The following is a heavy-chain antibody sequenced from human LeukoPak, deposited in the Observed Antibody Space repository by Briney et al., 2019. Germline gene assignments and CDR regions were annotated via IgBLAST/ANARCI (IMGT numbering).Heavy chain of an antibody. CDR2: INHSGST. D-gene: IGHD2-15*01. V-gene: IGHV4-34*09. J-gene: IGHJ5*02. CDR1: GGSFSGYY. CDR3: ARYYCSGGSCLPVYNWFDP. Sequence: SETLSLTCAVYGGSFSGYYWSWIRQPPGKGLEWIGEINHSGSTNYNPSVKSRVTISVDTSKNQFSLKLSSVTAADTAVYYCARYYCSGGSCLPVYNWFDPWGQGTLVTVSS.